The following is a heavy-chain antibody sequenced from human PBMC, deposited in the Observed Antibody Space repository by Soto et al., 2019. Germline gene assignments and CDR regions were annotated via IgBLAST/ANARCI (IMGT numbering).Heavy chain of an antibody. CDR2: SSSRRSNI. J-gene: IGHJ4*02. V-gene: IGHV3-48*01. CDR3: AKPQSRYFDY. CDR1: GFTFISFG. Sequence: EVQLVESGGGLVQPGGSLRLSCAASGFTFISFGMNWVRQAPGKGLEWGSYSSSRRSNIYYADSVKGRFTISRDNAKNPLYLQTTSLRAQDTALYYCAKPQSRYFDYWGQGTLANVSS.